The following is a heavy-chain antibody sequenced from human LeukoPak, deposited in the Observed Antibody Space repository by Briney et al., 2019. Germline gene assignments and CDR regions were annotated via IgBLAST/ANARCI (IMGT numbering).Heavy chain of an antibody. V-gene: IGHV3-74*01. Sequence: GGPVTLPCGVCGLLFRRYWMQWLRQATGRGGEWVACINSEESDIRYGDSVKGRFTISRDNAKNTLYLQMNSLRVEDTAVYYCARVGYYDSSNYYAYFQHWGQGTLVTVSS. D-gene: IGHD3-22*01. CDR3: ARVGYYDSSNYYAYFQH. CDR1: GLLFRRYW. J-gene: IGHJ1*01. CDR2: INSEESDI.